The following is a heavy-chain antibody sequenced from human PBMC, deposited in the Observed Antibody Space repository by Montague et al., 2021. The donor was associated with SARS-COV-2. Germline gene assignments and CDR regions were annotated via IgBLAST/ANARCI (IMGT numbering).Heavy chain of an antibody. CDR2: IHHGGST. CDR3: ARLGDGVVPSPILGVGPYYSSSYMDV. D-gene: IGHD3-10*01. J-gene: IGHJ6*03. CDR1: GGSFSTYS. V-gene: IGHV4-34*01. Sequence: SECLSLTCAVHGGSFSTYSWNWIRQPPGKGLEWIGEIHHGGSTNYNPSLKSRVTISADTSKNQFSLKLTSVAAADTAVYYCARLGDGVVPSPILGVGPYYSSSYMDVWGKGTTVTVSS.